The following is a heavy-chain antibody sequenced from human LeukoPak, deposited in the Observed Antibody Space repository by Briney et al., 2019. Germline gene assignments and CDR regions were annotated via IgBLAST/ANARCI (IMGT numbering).Heavy chain of an antibody. D-gene: IGHD3-10*01. J-gene: IGHJ5*02. CDR3: AFYYYGTRRFDP. CDR1: GFTFSNAW. V-gene: IGHV3-15*01. Sequence: GGSLRLSCAASGFTFSNAWMSWVRQAPGKGREWVGRIKSKTDGGTTDYAAPVKGRFTISRDDSKNTLYLQMNSLKTEDTAVYYFAFYYYGTRRFDPWGQGTLVTVSS. CDR2: IKSKTDGGTT.